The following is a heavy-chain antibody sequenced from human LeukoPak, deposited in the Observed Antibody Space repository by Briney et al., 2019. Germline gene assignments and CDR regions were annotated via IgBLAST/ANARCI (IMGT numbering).Heavy chain of an antibody. CDR3: AGVDGLSNWFDP. CDR2: INHSGST. Sequence: SETLSLTCAVYGGSFSGYYWSWIRQPPGKGLEWIGEINHSGSTNYNPSLKSRVTISVDTSKNQFSLKLSSATAADTAVYYCAGVDGLSNWFDPWGQGTLVTVSS. D-gene: IGHD5-24*01. V-gene: IGHV4-34*01. J-gene: IGHJ5*02. CDR1: GGSFSGYY.